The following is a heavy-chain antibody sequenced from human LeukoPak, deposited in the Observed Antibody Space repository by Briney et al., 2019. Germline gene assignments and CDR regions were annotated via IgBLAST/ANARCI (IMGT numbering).Heavy chain of an antibody. CDR2: ISGSGGST. CDR1: GFTFSSYG. CDR3: ANSPVGTGTGFDY. D-gene: IGHD1-7*01. J-gene: IGHJ4*02. V-gene: IGHV3-23*01. Sequence: GGSLRLSCAASGFTFSSYGMSWVRQAPGKGLEWVSAISGSGGSTYYADSVKGRFTISRDNSKNTLYLQMNSLRAEDTAVYYCANSPVGTGTGFDYWGQGTLVTVSS.